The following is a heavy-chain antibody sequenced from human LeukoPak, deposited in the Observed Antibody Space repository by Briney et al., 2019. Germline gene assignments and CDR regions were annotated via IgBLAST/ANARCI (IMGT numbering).Heavy chain of an antibody. Sequence: GGSLRLSCAASGFTVSSNYMSWVRQAPGKGLEWVSVIYSGGSTYYADSVKGRFTISRDNSKNTLYLQMNSLRAEDTAVYYCARVIQLWHVFDYWGQGTLVTVSS. D-gene: IGHD5-18*01. V-gene: IGHV3-53*01. CDR1: GFTVSSNY. CDR2: IYSGGST. CDR3: ARVIQLWHVFDY. J-gene: IGHJ4*02.